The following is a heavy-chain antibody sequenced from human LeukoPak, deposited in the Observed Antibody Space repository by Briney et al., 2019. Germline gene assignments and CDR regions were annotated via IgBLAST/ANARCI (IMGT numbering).Heavy chain of an antibody. CDR3: ARVYSSSWYVRYYYYGMDV. D-gene: IGHD6-13*01. V-gene: IGHV3-33*01. Sequence: GRSLRLSCAASGFTFSSYGMHWVRQAPGKGLEWVAVIWYDGSNKYYADSVKGRFTISRDNSKNTLYLQMNSLRAEDTAVYYCARVYSSSWYVRYYYYGMDVWGQGTTVTVSS. J-gene: IGHJ6*02. CDR1: GFTFSSYG. CDR2: IWYDGSNK.